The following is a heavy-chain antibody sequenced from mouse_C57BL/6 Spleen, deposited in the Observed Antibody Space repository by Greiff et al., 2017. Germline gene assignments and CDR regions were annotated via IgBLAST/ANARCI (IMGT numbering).Heavy chain of an antibody. CDR2: ISSGSSTI. CDR1: GFTFSDYG. J-gene: IGHJ4*01. Sequence: EVMLVESGGGLVKPGGSLKLSCAAPGFTFSDYGMHWVRQAPEKGLEWVAYISSGSSTIYYADTVKGRFTISRDNAKNTLFLQMTSLRSEGTSMYYCARARRRYYYAMDYWGQGTSVTVSS. CDR3: ARARRRYYYAMDY. D-gene: IGHD1-2*01. V-gene: IGHV5-17*01.